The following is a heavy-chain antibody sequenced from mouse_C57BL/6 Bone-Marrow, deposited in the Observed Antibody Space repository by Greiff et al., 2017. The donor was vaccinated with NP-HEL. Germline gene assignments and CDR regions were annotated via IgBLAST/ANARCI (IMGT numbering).Heavy chain of an antibody. D-gene: IGHD2-12*01. CDR2: IDPENGDT. V-gene: IGHV14-4*01. J-gene: IGHJ1*03. CDR3: TMLLRGWDFDV. CDR1: GFNIKDDY. Sequence: VQLQQSGAELVRPGASVKLSCTASGFNIKDDYMHWVKQRPEQGLEWIGWIDPENGDTEYASKFQGKATITADTSSNTAYLQLSSLTSEDTAVYYCTMLLRGWDFDVWGTGTTVTVSS.